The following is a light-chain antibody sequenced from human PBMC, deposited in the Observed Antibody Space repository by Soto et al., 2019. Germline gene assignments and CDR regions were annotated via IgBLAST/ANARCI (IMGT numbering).Light chain of an antibody. J-gene: IGKJ1*01. CDR3: QQYGSSVT. CDR1: QSIRSHY. V-gene: IGKV3-20*01. CDR2: GAH. Sequence: GSSQSAWTLSLSPGERATLSCRASQSIRSHYLAWYQQKPGQAPRLLISGAHNRAPGIPDRFSGSESGTDFTLRISRLEPEDFVVYYCQQYGSSVTFGQGTKVDIK.